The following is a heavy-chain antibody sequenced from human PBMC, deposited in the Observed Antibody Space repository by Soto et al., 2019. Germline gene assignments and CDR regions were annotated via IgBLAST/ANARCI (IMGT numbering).Heavy chain of an antibody. J-gene: IGHJ4*02. V-gene: IGHV1-2*02. CDR2: INPNSGGT. D-gene: IGHD6-19*01. Sequence: ASVKVSCKASGYTFTGNYMFWVRQAPGQGLEWMGWINPNSGGTDSAQKFQGRVTMTRDTSISTAYMELSRLRSDDTALYYCASGLSGQWRLFDYWGQGTLVTVPQ. CDR1: GYTFTGNY. CDR3: ASGLSGQWRLFDY.